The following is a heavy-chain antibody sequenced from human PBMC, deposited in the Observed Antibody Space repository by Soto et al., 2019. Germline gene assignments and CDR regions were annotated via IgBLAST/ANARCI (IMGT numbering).Heavy chain of an antibody. D-gene: IGHD3-3*01. CDR3: KRDDSEWPKKPKGY. CDR1: GFTFSDYY. V-gene: IGHV3-74*03. J-gene: IGHJ4*02. CDR2: ISGDGRST. Sequence: GGSLRLSCAASGFTFSDYYMHWVRHTPGEGLVWVSYISGDGRSTTYADSVKGRFTISRDNAKNTLYLQMNSLRVDDTAVYYCKRDDSEWPKKPKGYWGQGTLVTVSS.